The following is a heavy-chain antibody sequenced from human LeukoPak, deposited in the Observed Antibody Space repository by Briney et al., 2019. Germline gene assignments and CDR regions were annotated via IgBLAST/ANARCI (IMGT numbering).Heavy chain of an antibody. D-gene: IGHD4-17*01. J-gene: IGHJ4*02. CDR3: GRGQFYGDYEDY. Sequence: SETLSLTCAVSGGSISSGGYSWSWIRQPPGKGLEWIGYIYHSGSTYYNPSLKSRVTISIDTSRKFFSLKLTSVTAADTAVYYCGRGQFYGDYEDYWGQGTLVTVSS. CDR2: IYHSGST. CDR1: GGSISSGGYS. V-gene: IGHV4-30-2*05.